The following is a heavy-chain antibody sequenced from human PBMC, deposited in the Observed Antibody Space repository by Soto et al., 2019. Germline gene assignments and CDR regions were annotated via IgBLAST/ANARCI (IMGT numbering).Heavy chain of an antibody. D-gene: IGHD3-22*01. J-gene: IGHJ5*02. CDR1: GGSISSSSYY. V-gene: IGHV4-39*01. CDR2: IYYSGST. CDR3: ARHSVSARTYYYDSSGYYYRISSGFDP. Sequence: SETLSLTCTVSGGSISSSSYYWGWIRQPPGKGLEWIGSIYYSGSTYYNPSLKSRVTISVDTSKNQFSLKLSSVTAADTAVYYCARHSVSARTYYYDSSGYYYRISSGFDPWGQGTLVTVSS.